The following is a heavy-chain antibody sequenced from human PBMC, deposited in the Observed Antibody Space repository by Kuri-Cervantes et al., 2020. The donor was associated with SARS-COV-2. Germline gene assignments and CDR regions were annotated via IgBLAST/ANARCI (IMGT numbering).Heavy chain of an antibody. V-gene: IGHV4-4*07. CDR3: VRHLWATVTTRYFDL. CDR1: GGSISSYY. D-gene: IGHD4-17*01. J-gene: IGHJ2*01. CDR2: IYTSGST. Sequence: SETLSLTCTVSGGSISSYYWSWIRQPAGKGLEWIGRIYTSGSTNYNPSLKSRVTISVDTSKNQFSLKLSSVTAADTAVYYCVRHLWATVTTRYFDLWGRGTLVTVSS.